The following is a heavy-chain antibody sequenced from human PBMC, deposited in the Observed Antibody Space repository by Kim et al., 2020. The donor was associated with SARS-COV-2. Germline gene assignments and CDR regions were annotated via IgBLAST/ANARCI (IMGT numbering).Heavy chain of an antibody. CDR1: GGSISSYY. V-gene: IGHV4-59*01. J-gene: IGHJ4*02. D-gene: IGHD6-19*01. CDR2: IYYSGST. Sequence: SETLSLTCTVSGGSISSYYWSWIRQPPGKGLEWIGYIYYSGSTNYNPSLKSRVTISVDTSKNQFSLKLSSVTAADTAVYYCARIEQWLGVGYWGQGTLVTVSS. CDR3: ARIEQWLGVGY.